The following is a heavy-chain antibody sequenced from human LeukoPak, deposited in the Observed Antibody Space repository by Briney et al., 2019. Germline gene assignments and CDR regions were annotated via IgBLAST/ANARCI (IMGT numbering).Heavy chain of an antibody. CDR1: GGTFTTYA. D-gene: IGHD3-16*01. CDR2: IIPIFGPA. J-gene: IGHJ6*03. V-gene: IGHV1-69*06. Sequence: ASVKVSCKASGGTFTTYAISWVRQAPGQGLEWVGGIIPIFGPANYAQRFQGRVTITADKYTSTAYMELSSLTSEDTAVYYCARAVMEISYYYMDVWGKGTTITVSS. CDR3: ARAVMEISYYYMDV.